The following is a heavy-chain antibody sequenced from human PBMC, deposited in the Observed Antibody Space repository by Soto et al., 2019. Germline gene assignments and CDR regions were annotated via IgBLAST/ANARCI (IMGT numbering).Heavy chain of an antibody. V-gene: IGHV4-59*01. CDR2: IYYSGST. J-gene: IGHJ3*02. Sequence: QVQLQESGPGLVKPSETLSLTCTVSGGSISSYYWSWIRQPPGKGLEWIGYIYYSGSTNYNPSLKSRVTISVDTSKNQFSLKVSSVTAADTAVYYCARGSKDSSGWYLSHAFDIGGQGTMVTVSS. CDR3: ARGSKDSSGWYLSHAFDI. D-gene: IGHD6-19*01. CDR1: GGSISSYY.